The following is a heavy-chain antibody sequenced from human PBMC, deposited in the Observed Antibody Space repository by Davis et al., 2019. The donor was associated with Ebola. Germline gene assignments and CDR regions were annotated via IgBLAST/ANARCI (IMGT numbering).Heavy chain of an antibody. J-gene: IGHJ4*02. CDR1: GDTLTSYA. D-gene: IGHD6-13*01. V-gene: IGHV1-69*13. Sequence: SVKVSCKAVGDTLTSYAMTWVRQAPGQGLEWMGGIIPVFRTANYAQKFQGRVTITADESTRTAYMELNGLRSDDTALYYCARIDVRLQQLAQFDYWGQGTVVTVSS. CDR3: ARIDVRLQQLAQFDY. CDR2: IIPVFRTA.